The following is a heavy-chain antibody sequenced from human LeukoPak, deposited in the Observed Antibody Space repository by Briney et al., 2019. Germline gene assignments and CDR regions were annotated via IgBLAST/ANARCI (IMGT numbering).Heavy chain of an antibody. V-gene: IGHV4-59*01. CDR1: GGSISSYY. CDR2: IYYSGIT. D-gene: IGHD2-15*01. CDR3: AREWSAFDI. Sequence: SETLSLTCTVSGGSISSYYWSWIRQPPGKGLEWIGYIYYSGITYHNPSLKSRVNISVDTSKKQSSLRLNSVTAADTAVYYCAREWSAFDIWGQGTMVTVSS. J-gene: IGHJ3*02.